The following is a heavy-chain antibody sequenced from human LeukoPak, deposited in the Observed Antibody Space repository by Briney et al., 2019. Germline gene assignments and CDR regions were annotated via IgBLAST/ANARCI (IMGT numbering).Heavy chain of an antibody. CDR2: VSSSSSYI. CDR3: ARDASSSSPYYYYMDV. CDR1: GFTFSSYS. V-gene: IGHV3-21*01. D-gene: IGHD6-6*01. J-gene: IGHJ6*03. Sequence: PGGSLRLSCAASGFTFSSYSMNWVRQAPGKGLEWVSSVSSSSSYIYYADSVKGRFTISRDNAKNSLYLQMNGLRAEDTAVYYCARDASSSSPYYYYMDVWGKGTTVTVSS.